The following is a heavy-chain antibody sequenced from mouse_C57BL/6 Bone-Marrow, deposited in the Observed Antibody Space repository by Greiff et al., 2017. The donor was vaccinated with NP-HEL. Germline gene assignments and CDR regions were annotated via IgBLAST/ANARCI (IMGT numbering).Heavy chain of an antibody. J-gene: IGHJ3*01. Sequence: EVQLVESGGDLVKPGGSLKLSCAASGFTFSSYGMSWVRQTPEKRLEWVATISSGGSYTYYPDSVKGRFTISRDNAKNTLYLQMSSLTSEDTAMYYCARHGFAYWGQGTLVTVSA. CDR1: GFTFSSYG. V-gene: IGHV5-6*01. CDR3: ARHGFAY. CDR2: ISSGGSYT.